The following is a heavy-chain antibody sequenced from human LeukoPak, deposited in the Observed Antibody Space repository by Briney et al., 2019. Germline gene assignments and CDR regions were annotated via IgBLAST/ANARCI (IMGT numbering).Heavy chain of an antibody. D-gene: IGHD3-16*01. CDR1: RFSCSGYW. CDR3: ARDSPMGSF. J-gene: IGHJ4*02. Sequence: GGSQTLSCAASRFSCSGYWISCVRRAPGKGLEWVANIKQDGRDKNHVGSVKGRFIISRDNAKNSLYLQMNSLSAEDTAVYYCARDSPMGSFWGQGTLVTVSS. V-gene: IGHV3-7*01. CDR2: IKQDGRDK.